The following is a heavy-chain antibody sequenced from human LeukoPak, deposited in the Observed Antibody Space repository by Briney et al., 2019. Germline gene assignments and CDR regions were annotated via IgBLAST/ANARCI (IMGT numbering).Heavy chain of an antibody. CDR2: IKQDGSEK. V-gene: IGHV3-7*01. CDR1: GFTFSSYR. J-gene: IGHJ3*02. CDR3: ARGRYSSSWCPPDAFDI. Sequence: PGGSLRLSCAASGFTFSSYRMSWVRQAPGKGLEWVANIKQDGSEKYYVDSVKGRFTISRDNAKNSLYLQMNSLRAEDTAVYYCARGRYSSSWCPPDAFDIWGQGTMVTVSS. D-gene: IGHD6-13*01.